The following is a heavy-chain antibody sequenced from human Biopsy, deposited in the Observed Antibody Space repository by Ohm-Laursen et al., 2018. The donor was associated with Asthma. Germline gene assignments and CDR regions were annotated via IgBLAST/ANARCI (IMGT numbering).Heavy chain of an antibody. D-gene: IGHD5-12*01. Sequence: GASVKVSCKASGYTFTSYYMHWVRQAPGHGLEWMGMINPFGGSSNFAQKFQGRLTMTRDTSTRTVYMELSSLSSEDTAVYYCARGYSGSDRIVYYYSGLEVWGQGTTVTVSS. J-gene: IGHJ6*02. CDR3: ARGYSGSDRIVYYYSGLEV. CDR2: INPFGGSS. CDR1: GYTFTSYY. V-gene: IGHV1-46*01.